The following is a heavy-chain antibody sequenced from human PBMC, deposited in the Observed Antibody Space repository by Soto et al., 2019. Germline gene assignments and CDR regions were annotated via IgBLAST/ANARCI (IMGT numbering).Heavy chain of an antibody. Sequence: ASETLSLTCTVSGGSISYYYWSWIRLSPGKGLEWIGDIYYSGITKYNPSLKSRVTISVDTPKNQFSLKLRSVSAADTAFYYCARGGNGDYYFDYWGQGTLVTVSS. J-gene: IGHJ4*02. CDR3: ARGGNGDYYFDY. D-gene: IGHD4-17*01. CDR1: GGSISYYY. CDR2: IYYSGIT. V-gene: IGHV4-59*01.